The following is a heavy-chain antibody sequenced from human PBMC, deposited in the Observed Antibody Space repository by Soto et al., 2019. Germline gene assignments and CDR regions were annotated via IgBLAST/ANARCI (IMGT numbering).Heavy chain of an antibody. Sequence: EVQLVESGGGLVKPGGSLRLSCAASGFTFSNAWMSWVRQAPGKGLEWVGRIKSKTDGGTTDYAAPVKGRFTISRDDSENTLYLQMNSLKTEDTAVYYCTTDLYGDEYCSGGSCYSDYWGQGTLVTVSS. J-gene: IGHJ4*02. D-gene: IGHD2-15*01. CDR1: GFTFSNAW. V-gene: IGHV3-15*01. CDR2: IKSKTDGGTT. CDR3: TTDLYGDEYCSGGSCYSDY.